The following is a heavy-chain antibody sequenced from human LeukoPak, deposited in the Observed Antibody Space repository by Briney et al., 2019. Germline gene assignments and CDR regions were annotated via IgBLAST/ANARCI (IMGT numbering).Heavy chain of an antibody. CDR1: GFTFSSYW. CDR2: INSDGSDT. J-gene: IGHJ4*02. Sequence: GGSLRLSCAASGFTFSSYWMLWVRQAPGKGLVWVSRINSDGSDTSYADSVKGRFTISRGNAKNTVYLQMNSLRAEDTAVYYCARGGEYNYGPLDYWGQGTLVTVSS. D-gene: IGHD5-12*01. V-gene: IGHV3-74*01. CDR3: ARGGEYNYGPLDY.